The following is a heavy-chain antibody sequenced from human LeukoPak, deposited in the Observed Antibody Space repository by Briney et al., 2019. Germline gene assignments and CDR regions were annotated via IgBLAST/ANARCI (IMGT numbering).Heavy chain of an antibody. V-gene: IGHV3-30*18. J-gene: IGHJ6*02. D-gene: IGHD1-26*01. Sequence: GGSLRLSCAASGFTFSSYGIHWVRQAPGKGLEWVAVISYDGSNKYYADSVKGRFTISRDNSKNTLYLQMNSLRAEDTAVYYCAKGDSGSYLTSHGMDVWGQGTTVTVSS. CDR2: ISYDGSNK. CDR3: AKGDSGSYLTSHGMDV. CDR1: GFTFSSYG.